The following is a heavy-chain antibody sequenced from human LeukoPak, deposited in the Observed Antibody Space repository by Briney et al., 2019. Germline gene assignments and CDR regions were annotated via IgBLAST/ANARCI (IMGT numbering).Heavy chain of an antibody. D-gene: IGHD6-6*01. J-gene: IGHJ6*02. V-gene: IGHV3-30*18. CDR2: ISYDGNNK. CDR3: AKYSSSSNYYYGMDV. Sequence: PGGSLRLSCAASGFAFSGYGMHWVRQAPGKGLEWVARISYDGNNKYYADSVKGRFTISRDNSKNTLYLQMNSLRPEDTAVYHCAKYSSSSNYYYGMDVWGQGTTVTVSS. CDR1: GFAFSGYG.